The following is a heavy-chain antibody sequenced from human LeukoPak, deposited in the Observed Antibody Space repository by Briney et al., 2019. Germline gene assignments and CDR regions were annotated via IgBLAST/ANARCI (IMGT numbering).Heavy chain of an antibody. V-gene: IGHV4-59*08. CDR1: GGSISYSY. D-gene: IGHD3-9*01. J-gene: IGHJ4*02. CDR2: VYNSGST. Sequence: SETLSLTCTVSGGSISYSYWSWIRQPPGKGLEWIGFVYNSGSTNYNPSLKSRVTMSVDTSKNQFSLKVSSVTAADTAVYYCARGLRYFDWLLGYWGQGTLVTVSS. CDR3: ARGLRYFDWLLGY.